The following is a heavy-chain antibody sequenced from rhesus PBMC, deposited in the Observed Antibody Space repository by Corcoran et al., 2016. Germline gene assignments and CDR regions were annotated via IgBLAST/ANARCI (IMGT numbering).Heavy chain of an antibody. Sequence: QVQLQESGPGLVQPSETLSLACAVSVDSFSRYWWSWIRHPPGKGLEWMGESAGDNGNTNYNPSLKSRVTISKDTSKSQVSLKLTSVTAADTAVYFCARAAGGANGPFFDYWGQGVLVTVSS. CDR2: SAGDNGNT. V-gene: IGHV4-80*01. J-gene: IGHJ4*01. D-gene: IGHD1-44*02. CDR3: ARAAGGANGPFFDY. CDR1: VDSFSRYW.